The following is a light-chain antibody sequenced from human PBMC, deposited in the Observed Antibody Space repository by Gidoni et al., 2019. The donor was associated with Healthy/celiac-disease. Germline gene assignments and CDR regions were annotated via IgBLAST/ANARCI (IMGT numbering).Light chain of an antibody. V-gene: IGKV1-33*01. Sequence: DIQMTQSPSSLSASVGDRVTITCQASQDISNYLNWYQQKPGKAPNLLIDDASKLETGVPSRFSGSGSGTDFTFTISSLQPEDIATYYCQQYDNLPWTFGQGTKVEIK. J-gene: IGKJ1*01. CDR3: QQYDNLPWT. CDR2: DAS. CDR1: QDISNY.